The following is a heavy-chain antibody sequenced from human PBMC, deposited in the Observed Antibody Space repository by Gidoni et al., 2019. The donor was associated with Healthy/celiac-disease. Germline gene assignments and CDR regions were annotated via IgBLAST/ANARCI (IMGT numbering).Heavy chain of an antibody. CDR2: ISYDGSNK. Sequence: QVQLVGSGGGVVQPGRSLRLSCPASGLTFGSYAMHWVRQAPGKGLEWVAVISYDGSNKYYADSVKGRFTISRDNSKNTLYLQMNSLRAEDTAVYYCAAEEWGDAYWYFDLWGRGTLVTVSS. J-gene: IGHJ2*01. CDR1: GLTFGSYA. CDR3: AAEEWGDAYWYFDL. V-gene: IGHV3-30*04. D-gene: IGHD3-16*01.